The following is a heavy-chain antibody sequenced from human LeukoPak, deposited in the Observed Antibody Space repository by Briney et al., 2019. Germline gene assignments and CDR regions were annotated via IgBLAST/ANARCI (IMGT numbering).Heavy chain of an antibody. J-gene: IGHJ4*02. V-gene: IGHV3-7*01. D-gene: IGHD3-10*01. CDR3: ARGDLWLGH. CDR1: GFIFSSYW. CDR2: IKPDGSEE. Sequence: PGGSLRLSCATSGFIFSSYWMCWVRQAPGKGLEWVANIKPDGSEEYYGDSVKGRFTISRDNAKNSLYLQMNSLRVEDTAVYYCARGDLWLGHWGQGSLVTVSS.